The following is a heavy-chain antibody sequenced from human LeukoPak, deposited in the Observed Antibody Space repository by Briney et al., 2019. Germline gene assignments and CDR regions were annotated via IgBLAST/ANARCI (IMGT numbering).Heavy chain of an antibody. Sequence: SVKVSCTASGGTFSSYAISWVRQAPGQGLEWMGGIIPIFGIANYAQKFQGRVTITADESTSTAYMELSSLRSEDTAVYYCARSSSGYSSGWYYFVYWGQGTLVTVSS. J-gene: IGHJ4*02. CDR2: IIPIFGIA. D-gene: IGHD6-19*01. CDR3: ARSSSGYSSGWYYFVY. V-gene: IGHV1-69*01. CDR1: GGTFSSYA.